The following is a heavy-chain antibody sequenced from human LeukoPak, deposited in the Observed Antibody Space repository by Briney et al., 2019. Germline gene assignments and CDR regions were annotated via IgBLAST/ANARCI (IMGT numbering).Heavy chain of an antibody. J-gene: IGHJ4*02. CDR1: GFTFSSYA. D-gene: IGHD5-12*01. CDR2: ISGSGGST. Sequence: GGSLRLSCAASGFTFSSYAMSWVRQAPGKGLEWVSAISGSGGSTYSADSVKGRFTISRDNSKNTLYLQMNSLRAEDTAVYYCAKGGATAKAIGGYYYWGQGTLVTVSA. CDR3: AKGGATAKAIGGYYY. V-gene: IGHV3-23*01.